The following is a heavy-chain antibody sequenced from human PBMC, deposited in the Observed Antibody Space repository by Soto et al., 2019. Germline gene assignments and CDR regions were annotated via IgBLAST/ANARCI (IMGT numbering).Heavy chain of an antibody. CDR2: ISASNGDT. CDR1: GYTFNNFV. CDR3: ARATVVVVTMATYIEN. D-gene: IGHD2-21*02. Sequence: QVQLVQSGTEVQKPGASVKVSCKASGYTFNNFVVAWVRQAPGQGLEWMGWISASNGDTNYAQKCQGRVTMTTATSTNTAYMPLRSLRSDDTAVYSCARATVVVVTMATYIENWGHGTRDFVSS. V-gene: IGHV1-18*01. J-gene: IGHJ4*03.